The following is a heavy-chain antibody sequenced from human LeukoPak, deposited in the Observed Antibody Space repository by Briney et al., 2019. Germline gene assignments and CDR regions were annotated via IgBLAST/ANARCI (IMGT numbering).Heavy chain of an antibody. Sequence: SETLSLTCAVYGGSFSGYYWSWIRQPPGRGLEWIGEINHSGSTNYNPSLKSRVTISVDRSKNQFSLKLSSVTAADTAVYYCARSRGLNWFDPWGQGTLVTVSS. CDR3: ARSRGLNWFDP. CDR1: GGSFSGYY. V-gene: IGHV4-34*01. CDR2: INHSGST. J-gene: IGHJ5*02.